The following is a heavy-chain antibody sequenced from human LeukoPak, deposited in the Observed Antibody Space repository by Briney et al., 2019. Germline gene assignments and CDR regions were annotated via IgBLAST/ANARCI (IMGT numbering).Heavy chain of an antibody. CDR3: ARGRSYYYDSTGSFDF. J-gene: IGHJ4*02. CDR2: IYSAGSI. V-gene: IGHV3-66*01. Sequence: PGGSLTLSCAASGFTVSGHYMSWVRQPPGKGLEWVSVIYSAGSIYYADSVEGRFTISRDTSKNTLSLQMMSLRAEDTAVYYCARGRSYYYDSTGSFDFWGQGTLVTVSS. CDR1: GFTVSGHY. D-gene: IGHD3-22*01.